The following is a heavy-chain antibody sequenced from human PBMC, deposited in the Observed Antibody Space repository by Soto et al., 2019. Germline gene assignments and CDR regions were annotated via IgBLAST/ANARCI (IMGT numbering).Heavy chain of an antibody. CDR3: TRDGPIPDITIFGVVIVSYYYYYMDV. V-gene: IGHV3-49*03. J-gene: IGHJ6*03. CDR1: GFTFGDYA. Sequence: GGSLRLSCTASGFTFGDYAMSWFRQAPGKGLEWVGFIRSKAYGGTTEYAASVKGRFTISRDDSKSIAYLQMNSLKTEDTAVYYCTRDGPIPDITIFGVVIVSYYYYYMDVWGKGTTVTVSS. CDR2: IRSKAYGGTT. D-gene: IGHD3-3*01.